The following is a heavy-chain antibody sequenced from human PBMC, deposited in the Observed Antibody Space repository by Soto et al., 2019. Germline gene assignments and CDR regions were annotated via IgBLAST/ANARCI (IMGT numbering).Heavy chain of an antibody. CDR2: ISGSGGST. Sequence: LRLSCAASGFTFSSYAMSWVRQAPGKGLEWVSAISGSGGSTYYADSVKGRFTISRDNSKNTLYLQMNSLRAEDTAVYYCAKVGGSSWRPYYFDYWGQGTLVTVSS. V-gene: IGHV3-23*01. CDR3: AKVGGSSWRPYYFDY. J-gene: IGHJ4*02. CDR1: GFTFSSYA. D-gene: IGHD6-13*01.